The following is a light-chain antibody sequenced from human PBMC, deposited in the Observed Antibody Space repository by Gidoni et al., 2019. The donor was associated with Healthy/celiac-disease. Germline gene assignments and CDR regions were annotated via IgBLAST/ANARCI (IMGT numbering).Light chain of an antibody. V-gene: IGKV1-5*03. J-gene: IGKJ2*01. Sequence: DIQMTQSPSTLSASVGARVTITCRASQSISSWLAWYQQKPGKAPKLLIYKASSLESGVPSRFSGSGSGTEFTLTISSLQPDDFATYYCQQYKSYLYTFGQGTKLEIK. CDR3: QQYKSYLYT. CDR1: QSISSW. CDR2: KAS.